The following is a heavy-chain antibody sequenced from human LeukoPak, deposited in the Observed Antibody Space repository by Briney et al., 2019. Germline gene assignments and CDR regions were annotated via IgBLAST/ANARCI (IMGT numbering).Heavy chain of an antibody. CDR2: IKQDGSEK. J-gene: IGHJ4*02. Sequence: GGSLRLSCAAFGFTFSSYWMSWVRQAPGKGLEWVANIKQDGSEKYYVDSVKGRFTISRDNAKNSLYLQMNSLRAEDTAVYYCAREGDILTGYTSPFDYWGQGTLVTVSS. V-gene: IGHV3-7*01. D-gene: IGHD3-9*01. CDR3: AREGDILTGYTSPFDY. CDR1: GFTFSSYW.